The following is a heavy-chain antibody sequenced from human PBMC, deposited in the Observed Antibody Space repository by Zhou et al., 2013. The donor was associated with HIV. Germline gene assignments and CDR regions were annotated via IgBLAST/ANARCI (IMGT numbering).Heavy chain of an antibody. Sequence: QVQLQQWGAGLLKPSETLSLTCAVYGESFSGYYWSWIRQPPGKGLEWIGEMNHSGRTNYNPSLKSRVTISVDTSKNQFSLKLSSVTAADTAVYYCARGGRFATIFGVDMGGSYYYYSYMDVWGKGTTVTVSS. CDR2: MNHSGRT. D-gene: IGHD3-3*01. J-gene: IGHJ6*03. CDR1: GESFSGYY. V-gene: IGHV4-34*01. CDR3: ARGGRFATIFGVDMGGSYYYYSYMDV.